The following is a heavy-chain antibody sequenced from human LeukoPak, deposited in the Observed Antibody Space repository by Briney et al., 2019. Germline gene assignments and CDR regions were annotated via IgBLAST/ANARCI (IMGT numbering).Heavy chain of an antibody. V-gene: IGHV4-30-4*01. CDR1: GGXISSGDYY. CDR3: ARGGSYFPRY. J-gene: IGHJ4*02. Sequence: SETLSLTCTVSGGXISSGDYYWSWIRQPPGMGLEWIGYIYYSGSTYYNPSLKSRVTISVDTSKNQFSLKLSSVTAADTAVYYCARGGSYFPRYWGQGTLVTVSS. D-gene: IGHD1-26*01. CDR2: IYYSGST.